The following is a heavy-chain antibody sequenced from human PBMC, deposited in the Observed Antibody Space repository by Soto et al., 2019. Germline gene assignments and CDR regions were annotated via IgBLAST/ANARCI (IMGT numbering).Heavy chain of an antibody. CDR1: GGSLRGYY. D-gene: IGHD5-12*01. V-gene: IGHV4-34*01. CDR3: ARGQEGVVATH. CDR2: IKDGGYT. J-gene: IGHJ4*02. Sequence: QVQLQQWGAGLLKPSETLSLNCAVNGGSLRGYYWSWIRQPPGKGLEGIGEIKDGGYTNYSPSLKSRATISSDTSNNQFSLRLNSVTAADTGLYYCARGQEGVVATHWDQGALVTVSS.